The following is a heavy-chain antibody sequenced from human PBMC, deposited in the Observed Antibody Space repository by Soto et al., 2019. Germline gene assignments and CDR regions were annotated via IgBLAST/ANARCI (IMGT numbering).Heavy chain of an antibody. CDR3: ARDWNDFWSGYYLGWFDP. J-gene: IGHJ5*02. V-gene: IGHV1-18*01. CDR2: ISAYNGNT. Sequence: ASVKVSCKASGYTFTSYGISWVRQAPGQGLEWMGWISAYNGNTNYAQKLQGRVTMTTDTSTSTAYMELRSLRSDDTAVYYCARDWNDFWSGYYLGWFDPWGQGTLVTVSS. D-gene: IGHD3-3*01. CDR1: GYTFTSYG.